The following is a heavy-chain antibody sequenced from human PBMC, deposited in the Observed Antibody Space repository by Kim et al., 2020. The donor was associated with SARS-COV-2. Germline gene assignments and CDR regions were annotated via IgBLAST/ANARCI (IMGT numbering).Heavy chain of an antibody. CDR3: ARDSLGSSSWYYFDY. D-gene: IGHD6-13*01. CDR1: GFTFSDYY. V-gene: IGHV3-11*05. CDR2: ISSSIDYT. J-gene: IGHJ4*02. Sequence: GGSLRLSCAASGFTFSDYYMSWIRQAPGKGLEWVSYISSSIDYTNYADSLKGRFTISRDNAKNSLYLQMNSLRADDTAVYYCARDSLGSSSWYYFDYWGQGTLVSVSS.